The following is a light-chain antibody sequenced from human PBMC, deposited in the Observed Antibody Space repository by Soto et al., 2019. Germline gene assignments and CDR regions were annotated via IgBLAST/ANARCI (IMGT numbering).Light chain of an antibody. CDR1: QSISRY. Sequence: DIQMGQSPSSLSASVGDRVTITCRADQSISRYLNWYQQKPGRAPNLLIYSASTLQSGVPSRFSGSGSGTDFTLTISSLQPEDFATYYCQQLNSYPLFGPGTKVDIK. CDR3: QQLNSYPL. CDR2: SAS. J-gene: IGKJ3*01. V-gene: IGKV1-9*01.